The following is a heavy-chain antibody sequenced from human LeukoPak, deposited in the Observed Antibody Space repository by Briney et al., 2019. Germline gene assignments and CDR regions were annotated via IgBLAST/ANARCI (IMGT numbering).Heavy chain of an antibody. D-gene: IGHD2-2*01. V-gene: IGHV3-66*01. Sequence: PGGSLRLSCAASGFTISTNYMSWVRQAPGKGLEWVSVIYSGGSTYCADSVKGRFTISRDNSKNTLYLQMNSLRAEDTAVYYCARELYCSSTSCYDVGFDYWGQGTLVTVSS. CDR2: IYSGGST. CDR1: GFTISTNY. J-gene: IGHJ4*02. CDR3: ARELYCSSTSCYDVGFDY.